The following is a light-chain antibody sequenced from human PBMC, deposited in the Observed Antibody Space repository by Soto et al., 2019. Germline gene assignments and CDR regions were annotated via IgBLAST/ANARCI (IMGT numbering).Light chain of an antibody. J-gene: IGKJ4*01. Sequence: VLAQSPATLSLSPGERATLSCRASQSVSSYLVWYKPKPGQAPRLLIYDASNRATGIPARFSGSGSGTDFTLTITSLEPEEGSVDYGQTRSNWPPTCGGVNKVAIK. CDR3: QTRSNWPPT. V-gene: IGKV3-11*01. CDR1: QSVSSY. CDR2: DAS.